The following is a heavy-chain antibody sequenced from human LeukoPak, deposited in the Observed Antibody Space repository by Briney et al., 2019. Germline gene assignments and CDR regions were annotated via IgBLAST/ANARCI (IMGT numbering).Heavy chain of an antibody. CDR1: GGSISSYY. V-gene: IGHV4-4*07. J-gene: IGHJ3*01. Sequence: SETLSLTCTVSGGSISSYYWSWIRQPAGKGLEWIGRIYTSGSTNYNPSLKSRVTMSVDTSKNQFSLKLSSVTAADTAVYYCAKLLAALPDTDVWGQGTMVFVSS. D-gene: IGHD6-13*01. CDR2: IYTSGST. CDR3: AKLLAALPDTDV.